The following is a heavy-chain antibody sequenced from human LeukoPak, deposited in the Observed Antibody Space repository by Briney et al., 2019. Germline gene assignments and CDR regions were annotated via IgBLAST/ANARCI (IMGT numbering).Heavy chain of an antibody. CDR3: ARELRGENHDAFDI. CDR1: GYTFTCYY. V-gene: IGHV1-2*02. CDR2: INPNSGGT. J-gene: IGHJ3*02. D-gene: IGHD1-14*01. Sequence: ASVKVSCKASGYTFTCYYMHWVRQAPGQGLEWMGWINPNSGGTNYAQKFQGRVTMTRDTSISTAYMELSRLRSDDTAVYYCARELRGENHDAFDIWGQGTMVTVSS.